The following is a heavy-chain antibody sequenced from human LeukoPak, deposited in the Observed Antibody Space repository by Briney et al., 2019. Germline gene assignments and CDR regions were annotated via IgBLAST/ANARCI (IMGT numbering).Heavy chain of an antibody. V-gene: IGHV3-30*02. CDR2: IRYDGSNK. CDR3: AKVSSGWFYFDY. CDR1: GFTFSSYG. J-gene: IGHJ4*02. Sequence: GGSLRLSCAASGFTFSSYGMHWVRQAPGKGLEWVAFIRYDGSNKYYADSVKGRFTISRDNSKNTLYLHVNSLRPEDTAVYYCAKVSSGWFYFDYWGQGTLVTVSS. D-gene: IGHD6-19*01.